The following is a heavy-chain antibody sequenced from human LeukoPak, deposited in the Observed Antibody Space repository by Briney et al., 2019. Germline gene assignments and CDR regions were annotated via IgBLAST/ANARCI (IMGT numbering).Heavy chain of an antibody. V-gene: IGHV3-15*01. CDR2: IKSKTGGGTK. J-gene: IGHJ3*01. D-gene: IGHD3-10*01. CDR3: AREDYYGSGSWD. Sequence: PGGSLRLSCAASGFTFSNAWMSWVRQAPGKGLEWVGRIKSKTGGGTKDYAAPVKGRFTISRDNSKNTVYLEMNSLRSEDTAVYYCAREDYYGSGSWDWGQGTMGTVST. CDR1: GFTFSNAW.